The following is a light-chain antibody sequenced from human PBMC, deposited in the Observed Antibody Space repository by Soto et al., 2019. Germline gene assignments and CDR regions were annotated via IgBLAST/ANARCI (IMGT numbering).Light chain of an antibody. CDR2: GAS. J-gene: IGKJ3*01. CDR1: QSFSSSY. CDR3: QQYGSSPFT. V-gene: IGKV3-20*01. Sequence: EIVLTQSPGTLSLPPGERATLSCRASQSFSSSYLAWYQQKPGQAPRLLIYGASSRATGIPDRSSGSGSGTDFTLTISRLEPEDFAVYYCQQYGSSPFTFGPGTKVDIK.